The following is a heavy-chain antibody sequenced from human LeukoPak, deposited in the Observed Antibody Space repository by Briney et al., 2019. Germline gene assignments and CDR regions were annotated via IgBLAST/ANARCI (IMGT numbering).Heavy chain of an antibody. V-gene: IGHV1-2*02. CDR1: GYTFTGYY. Sequence: EASVKVSCKASGYTFTGYYMHWVRQAPGQGLEWMGWINPDSGGTNNAQKFQGRVTVTRDTSISTAYMELSRLRSDDTAVYYCARTFYDTLDSDAFDFWGQGTMVIVSS. J-gene: IGHJ3*01. CDR3: ARTFYDTLDSDAFDF. CDR2: INPDSGGT. D-gene: IGHD2/OR15-2a*01.